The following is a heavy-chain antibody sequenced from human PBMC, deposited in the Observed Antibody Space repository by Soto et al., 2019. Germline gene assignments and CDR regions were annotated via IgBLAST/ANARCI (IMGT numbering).Heavy chain of an antibody. CDR2: TSGSGGST. Sequence: GGSLRLSCAASGFTFISYAMSLVRQAPGKGLEWVSATSGSGGSTYYADSVKGRFTISRDNSKNTLYLQMNSLRAEDTAVYYCAKAQIAVAGTANFDYWGQGTLVTVS. V-gene: IGHV3-23*01. D-gene: IGHD6-19*01. CDR3: AKAQIAVAGTANFDY. J-gene: IGHJ4*02. CDR1: GFTFISYA.